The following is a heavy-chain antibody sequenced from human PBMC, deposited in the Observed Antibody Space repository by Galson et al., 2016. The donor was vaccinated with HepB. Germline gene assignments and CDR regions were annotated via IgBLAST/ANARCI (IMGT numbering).Heavy chain of an antibody. CDR3: ARDTRPYSNLRHGMDV. Sequence: SLRLSCAASGFTFSRYAMYWVRQAPGKGLEWVAVISYDGSNKYYADSVKGRFTISRDNSKNTLYLQMNSLRAGDTAVYYCARDTRPYSNLRHGMDVWGQGTTVTVSS. D-gene: IGHD4-11*01. V-gene: IGHV3-30-3*01. CDR1: GFTFSRYA. J-gene: IGHJ6*02. CDR2: ISYDGSNK.